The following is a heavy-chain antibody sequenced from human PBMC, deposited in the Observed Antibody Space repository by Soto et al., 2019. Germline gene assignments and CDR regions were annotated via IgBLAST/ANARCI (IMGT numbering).Heavy chain of an antibody. CDR1: GGSISRSNW. J-gene: IGHJ4*02. CDR3: ARHMVGYSYGYGPLYFAY. Sequence: SETLSLTCAVSGGSISRSNWWSWVRQPPGKGMEWIGEIYHSGSTNYNPSLKSRVTISVDKSKNPFSLKLSSVTAADTALYYCARHMVGYSYGYGPLYFAYWAQGTLVTGSS. V-gene: IGHV4-4*02. CDR2: IYHSGST. D-gene: IGHD5-18*01.